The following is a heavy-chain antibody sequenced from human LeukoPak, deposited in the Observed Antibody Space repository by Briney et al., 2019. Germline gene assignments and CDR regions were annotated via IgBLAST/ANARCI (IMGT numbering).Heavy chain of an antibody. Sequence: GGSLRLSCAASGFTFSTYAMSWVRQAPGKGLEWVSTISRSGDTTYYADSVRGRFTISRDSSKNTLYLQVNGLRVEDTAVYYCAKARHGYNFAFDIWGQGTLVTVSS. CDR2: ISRSGDTT. V-gene: IGHV3-23*01. CDR3: AKARHGYNFAFDI. D-gene: IGHD5-24*01. CDR1: GFTFSTYA. J-gene: IGHJ3*02.